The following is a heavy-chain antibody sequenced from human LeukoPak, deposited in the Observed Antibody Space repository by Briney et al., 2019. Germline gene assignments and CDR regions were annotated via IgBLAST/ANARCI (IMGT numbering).Heavy chain of an antibody. CDR2: ISSSGSII. J-gene: IGHJ6*03. Sequence: GGSLRLSCAASGFTFSSYEMNWVRQAPGKGLEWVSYISSSGSIIYYADSVKGRFTISRDNAKNSLYLQVNSLRAEDTAVYYCASGDCYSCDYHYYMDVWGKGTTVTISS. CDR1: GFTFSSYE. D-gene: IGHD2-21*02. CDR3: ASGDCYSCDYHYYMDV. V-gene: IGHV3-48*03.